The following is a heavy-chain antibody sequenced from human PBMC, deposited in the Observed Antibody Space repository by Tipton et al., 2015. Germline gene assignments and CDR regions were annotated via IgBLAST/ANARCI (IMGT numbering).Heavy chain of an antibody. CDR3: ARDLEHGMDV. Sequence: TLSLTCTVSGGSISNSNYYWSWIRQPPGKGLEWIGYISYSGSTHYNPSFKSRVAISVDTSKNQFSLTLNSVTAADTAVYYCARDLEHGMDVWGQGTTVTVSS. D-gene: IGHD5-24*01. J-gene: IGHJ6*02. CDR1: GGSISNSNYY. CDR2: ISYSGST. V-gene: IGHV4-61*01.